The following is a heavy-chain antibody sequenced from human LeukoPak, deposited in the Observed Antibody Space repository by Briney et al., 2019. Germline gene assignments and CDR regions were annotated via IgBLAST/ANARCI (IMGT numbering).Heavy chain of an antibody. Sequence: SETLSLTCAVYGGSFSGYYWSWIRQPPGKGREGIGEINHSGITNYNPSPKSRVTISVDTSKNKFSLKLSSVTAADKAVYYCARGLDALDIWGQGTMVTVSS. V-gene: IGHV4-34*01. J-gene: IGHJ3*02. CDR1: GGSFSGYY. CDR3: ARGLDALDI. CDR2: INHSGIT.